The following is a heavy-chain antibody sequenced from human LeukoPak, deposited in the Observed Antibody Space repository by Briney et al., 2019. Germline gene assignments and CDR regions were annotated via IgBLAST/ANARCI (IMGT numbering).Heavy chain of an antibody. CDR3: ARDRGSRSLYYYYYYMDV. J-gene: IGHJ6*03. CDR2: INTDGSRI. CDR1: GFTFSSYG. V-gene: IGHV3-74*01. D-gene: IGHD1-26*01. Sequence: GGSLRLSCAASGFTFSSYGMHWVRQAPGKGLVWVSRINTDGSRISYADSVKGRFTISRDNAKNTLYLQMNSLRAEDTAVYYCARDRGSRSLYYYYYYMDVWGKGTTVTVSS.